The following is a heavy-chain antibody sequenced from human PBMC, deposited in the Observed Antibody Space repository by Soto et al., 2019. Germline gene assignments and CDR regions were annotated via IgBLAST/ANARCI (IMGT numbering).Heavy chain of an antibody. D-gene: IGHD2-2*01. V-gene: IGHV4-34*01. CDR1: GGSFSGYY. CDR2: INHSGST. CDR3: ARSSRHYDY. J-gene: IGHJ4*02. Sequence: PSETLSLTCAVYGGSFSGYYWSWIRQPPGKGLEWIGEINHSGSTNYNPSLKSRVTISVDTSKSQFSLKLSSVTAADTAVYYCARSSRHYDYWGQGTLVTVSS.